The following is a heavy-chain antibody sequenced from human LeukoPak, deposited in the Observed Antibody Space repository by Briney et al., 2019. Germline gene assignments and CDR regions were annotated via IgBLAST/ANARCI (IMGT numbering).Heavy chain of an antibody. CDR3: ARGLGYYESSGYDY. J-gene: IGHJ4*02. CDR2: INPSGGST. D-gene: IGHD3-22*01. Sequence: ASVKVSCKASGYTFASYTIHWVRQAPGQGLEWMGIINPSGGSTGYAQKFQGRVTMTRDMSTSTVYMEVSSLRSEDTAVYYCARGLGYYESSGYDYWGQGTLVTVSS. CDR1: GYTFASYT. V-gene: IGHV1-46*01.